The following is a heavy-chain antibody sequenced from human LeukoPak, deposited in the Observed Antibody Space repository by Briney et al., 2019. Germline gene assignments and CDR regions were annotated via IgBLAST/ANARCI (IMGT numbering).Heavy chain of an antibody. CDR3: TKEFWSGYQYFDS. CDR1: GFTFSSYA. V-gene: IGHV3-30*18. Sequence: PGGSLRLSCAASGFTFSSYAMSWARQAPGKGLEWVAVISYDGSDKYYSDSVKGRFTISRDNSKNTLYLQMDSLRAEDTALYYCTKEFWSGYQYFDSWGQGTLVTASS. J-gene: IGHJ4*02. CDR2: ISYDGSDK. D-gene: IGHD3-3*01.